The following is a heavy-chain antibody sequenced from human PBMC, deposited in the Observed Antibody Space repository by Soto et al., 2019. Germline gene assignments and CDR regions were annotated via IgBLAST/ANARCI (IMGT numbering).Heavy chain of an antibody. CDR3: AREGVAPYYYYGMDV. J-gene: IGHJ6*02. D-gene: IGHD5-12*01. Sequence: SVKVSCKASGGTFSSYTISWVRQAPGQGLEWMGRIIPILGIANYAQKFQGRVTITADKSTSTAYMELRSLRSDDTAVYYCAREGVAPYYYYGMDVWGQGTPVTVSS. CDR1: GGTFSSYT. V-gene: IGHV1-69*04. CDR2: IIPILGIA.